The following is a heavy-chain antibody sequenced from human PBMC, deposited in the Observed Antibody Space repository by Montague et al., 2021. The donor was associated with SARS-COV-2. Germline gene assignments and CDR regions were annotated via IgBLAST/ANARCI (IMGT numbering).Heavy chain of an antibody. CDR3: ARGAGIAATGLNWFDP. CDR1: GGSISSGSYF. Sequence: TQSLTCTVSGGSISSGSYFWSWIRQPAGKGLEWIGRIYTSGSTNYNPSLKSRVTISVDTSKNQFSLKLSSVTAADTAVYYCARGAGIAATGLNWFDPWGQGTLVTVSS. D-gene: IGHD6-13*01. V-gene: IGHV4-61*02. CDR2: IYTSGST. J-gene: IGHJ5*02.